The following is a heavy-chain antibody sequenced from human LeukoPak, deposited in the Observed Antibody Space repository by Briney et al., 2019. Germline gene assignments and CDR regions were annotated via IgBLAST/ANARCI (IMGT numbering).Heavy chain of an antibody. J-gene: IGHJ4*02. Sequence: SETLSLTCAVYGGSFSGYYWSWIRQPPGKGLEWIGEINHSGSTNYNPSLKSRVTISVDTSKNQFSLKLSSVTAADTAVYYCARGRTYFDYWGQGTLVTVSS. CDR3: ARGRTYFDY. CDR2: INHSGST. V-gene: IGHV4-34*01. CDR1: GGSFSGYY.